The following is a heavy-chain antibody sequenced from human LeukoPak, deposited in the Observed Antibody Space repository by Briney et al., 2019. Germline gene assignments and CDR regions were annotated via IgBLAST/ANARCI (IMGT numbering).Heavy chain of an antibody. CDR2: IYYSRST. CDR3: ARQDVVVITAATYYYGMDV. Sequence: WDTLSLTCNVSGCSISSYYFNWIRQPPGQGLEWIGYIYYSRSTNYNPSLKCRVTISVDTSKNQFSLKLSSVTAADTAVYYCARQDVVVITAATYYYGMDVWGQGTTVTVSS. CDR1: GCSISSYY. J-gene: IGHJ6*02. V-gene: IGHV4-59*08. D-gene: IGHD2-2*01.